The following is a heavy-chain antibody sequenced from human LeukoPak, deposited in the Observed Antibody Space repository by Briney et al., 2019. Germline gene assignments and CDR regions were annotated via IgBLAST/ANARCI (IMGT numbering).Heavy chain of an antibody. Sequence: GASLKISCKGSGYSFTSYWIGWVRQMPGKGLEWMGIIYPGDSDTRYSPSFQGQVTISADKSISTAYLQWSSLKASDTAMYYCARLATRYHPGIVVVPAAYWLWFDPWGQGTLVTVSS. CDR3: ARLATRYHPGIVVVPAAYWLWFDP. CDR1: GYSFTSYW. D-gene: IGHD2-2*01. J-gene: IGHJ5*02. CDR2: IYPGDSDT. V-gene: IGHV5-51*01.